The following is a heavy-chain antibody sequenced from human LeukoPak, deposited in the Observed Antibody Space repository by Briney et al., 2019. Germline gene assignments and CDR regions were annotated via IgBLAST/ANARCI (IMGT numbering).Heavy chain of an antibody. V-gene: IGHV1-2*06. D-gene: IGHD6-13*01. CDR2: INPNSGGT. CDR1: GYTFTGYY. CDR3: ARDGSKQRNYYYYYYMDV. J-gene: IGHJ6*03. Sequence: ASVKVSCKASGYTFTGYYMHWVRQAPGQGLEWMGRINPNSGGTNYAQKFQGRVTMTRDTSISTAYMELSRLRSDDTAVYYCARDGSKQRNYYYYYYMDVWGKGTTVTVSS.